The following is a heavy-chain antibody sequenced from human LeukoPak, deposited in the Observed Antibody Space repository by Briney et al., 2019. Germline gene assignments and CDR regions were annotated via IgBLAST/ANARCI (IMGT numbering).Heavy chain of an antibody. CDR2: ISSSSSTI. CDR1: GFTFSSYS. CDR3: ARDVGRNTTFGLVIMGSYSMAV. V-gene: IGHV3-48*01. Sequence: PGGSLRLSCAASGFTFSSYSMNWVGQAPGKGLEWVSYISSSSSTIYYADSVKGRFTISRDNAKNSLYLQMNSLRAEDTAVYYCARDVGRNTTFGLVIMGSYSMAVWGKATTVTV. D-gene: IGHD3-3*01. J-gene: IGHJ6*03.